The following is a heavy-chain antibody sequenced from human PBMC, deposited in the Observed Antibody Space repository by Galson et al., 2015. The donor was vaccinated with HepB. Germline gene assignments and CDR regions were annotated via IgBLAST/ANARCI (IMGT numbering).Heavy chain of an antibody. J-gene: IGHJ6*02. Sequence: SLRLSCAASGFTFSSYGMHWVRQAPGKGLEWVALIWYDGSNKNYADSVKGRFTISRDNSKNTLYLQMNSLRADDTAVYYCAREFQSYGVDVWGQGTTDTVSS. D-gene: IGHD2-21*01. CDR3: AREFQSYGVDV. V-gene: IGHV3-33*01. CDR1: GFTFSSYG. CDR2: IWYDGSNK.